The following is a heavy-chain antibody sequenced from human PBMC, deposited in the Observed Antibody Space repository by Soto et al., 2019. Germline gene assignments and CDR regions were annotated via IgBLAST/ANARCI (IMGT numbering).Heavy chain of an antibody. D-gene: IGHD3-9*01. CDR2: VNPNSGNT. CDR3: ANYWTISPVAFDI. Sequence: ASVKVSCKASGYTSTNYDIEWVRQATGQGPEWMGWVNPNSGNTGYAQKFQGRVTFTRNTSISTVYMELSSLRSEDTAVHYCANYWTISPVAFDIWGQGTMVTVSS. CDR1: GYTSTNYD. V-gene: IGHV1-8*01. J-gene: IGHJ3*02.